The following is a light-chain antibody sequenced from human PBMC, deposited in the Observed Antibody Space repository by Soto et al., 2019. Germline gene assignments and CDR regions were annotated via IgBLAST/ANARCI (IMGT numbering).Light chain of an antibody. V-gene: IGKV3-15*01. CDR1: QSVSSN. CDR3: HQYNNWPPLFT. Sequence: EIVMTQSPATLSVSPGERATLSCKASQSVSSNLAWYQQKPGQAPRLLIYGASTRATGIPARFSGSGSGTDCTLTISSLQSEDFAVYYCHQYNNWPPLFTFGPGTKVDIK. CDR2: GAS. J-gene: IGKJ3*01.